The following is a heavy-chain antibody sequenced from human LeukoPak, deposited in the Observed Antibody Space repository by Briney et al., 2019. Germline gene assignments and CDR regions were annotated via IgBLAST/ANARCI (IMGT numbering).Heavy chain of an antibody. CDR3: ARDHYSACSGGSCYGYYYYYMDV. CDR2: IIPIFGTA. CDR1: GGTFNTYA. D-gene: IGHD2-15*01. Sequence: GASVKVSCKASGGTFNTYAFTWVRQAPGQGLEWMGGIIPIFGTANYAQKFQGRVTITADESTSTAYMELSSLRSEDTAVYYCARDHYSACSGGSCYGYYYYYMDVWGKGTTVTISS. J-gene: IGHJ6*03. V-gene: IGHV1-69*13.